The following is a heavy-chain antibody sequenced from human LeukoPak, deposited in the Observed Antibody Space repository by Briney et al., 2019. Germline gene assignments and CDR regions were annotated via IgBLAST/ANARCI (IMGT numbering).Heavy chain of an antibody. D-gene: IGHD1-26*01. CDR3: ARAGSGSPNHY. V-gene: IGHV3-7*01. CDR1: GFTFSNFA. J-gene: IGHJ4*02. CDR2: IKQDGSEK. Sequence: GGSLRLSCAASGFTFSNFAMHWVRQAPGKGLEWVANIKQDGSEKYYVDSVKGRFTISRDNAKNSLYLQMNSLRAEDTAVYYCARAGSGSPNHYWGQGTLVTVSS.